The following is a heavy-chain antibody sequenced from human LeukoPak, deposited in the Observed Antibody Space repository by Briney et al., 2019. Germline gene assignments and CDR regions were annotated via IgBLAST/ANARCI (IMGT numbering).Heavy chain of an antibody. Sequence: GASVKVSCKASGYTFTGYYMHWVRQAPGQGLEWMGGIIPIFSTANYAQKFQGRVTITTDESTSTAYMELSSLRSEDTAVYYCARESAYYYDSSGYYYYYMDVWGKGTTVTVSS. CDR3: ARESAYYYDSSGYYYYYMDV. V-gene: IGHV1-69*05. D-gene: IGHD3-22*01. J-gene: IGHJ6*03. CDR2: IIPIFSTA. CDR1: GYTFTGYY.